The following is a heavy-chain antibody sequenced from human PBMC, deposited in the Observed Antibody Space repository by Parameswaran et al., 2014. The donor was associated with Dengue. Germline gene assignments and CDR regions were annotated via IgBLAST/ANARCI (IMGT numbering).Heavy chain of an antibody. CDR3: ARQLNSYGSPPLGY. D-gene: IGHD5-18*01. J-gene: IGHJ4*02. Sequence: VRQMPGKGLEWMGIIYPGDSDTRYSPSFQGQVTISADKSISTAYLQWSSLKASDTAMYYCARQLNSYGSPPLGYWGQGTLVTVSS. CDR2: IYPGDSDT. V-gene: IGHV5-51*01.